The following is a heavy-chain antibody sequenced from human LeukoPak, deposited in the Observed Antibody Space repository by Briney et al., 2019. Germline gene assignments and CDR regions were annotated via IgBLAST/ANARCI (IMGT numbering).Heavy chain of an antibody. D-gene: IGHD5-18*01. CDR3: ARGGGYSYGSFDY. J-gene: IGHJ4*02. CDR1: GFTFDDYA. CDR2: INRDGSST. Sequence: GGSLRLSCAASGFTFDDYAMHWVRQAPGKGLVWVSRINRDGSSTSYADSVKGRFTISRDNAKNTLYLQMNSLRAEDTAVYYCARGGGYSYGSFDYWGQGTLVTVSS. V-gene: IGHV3-74*01.